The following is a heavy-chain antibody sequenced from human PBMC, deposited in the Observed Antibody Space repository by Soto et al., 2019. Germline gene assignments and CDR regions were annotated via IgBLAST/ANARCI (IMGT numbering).Heavy chain of an antibody. J-gene: IGHJ6*02. CDR1: GGSLSDYY. D-gene: IGHD1-1*01. CDR2: IHPSGST. CDR3: ARGRDAYKLGNV. V-gene: IGHV4-34*01. Sequence: QVQLQQWGAGLLKPSETLSLTCAVSGGSLSDYYWPWLRQSPGKWLEWIGEIHPSGSTNYNPSLRSRDTISLDTSKTQLSRKLTSLTAADTAVYSCARGRDAYKLGNVWGHGTTVTVSS.